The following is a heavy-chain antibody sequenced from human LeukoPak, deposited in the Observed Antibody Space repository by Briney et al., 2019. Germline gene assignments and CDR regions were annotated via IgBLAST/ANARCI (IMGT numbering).Heavy chain of an antibody. V-gene: IGHV3-23*01. D-gene: IGHD4-17*01. CDR2: ISGGGVST. Sequence: GGSLRLSCAASGFTFSNHAMMWVRQAPGRGLEWVSAISGGGVSTYYTDSVKGRFTISRDNSKNTLYLQMNSLRAEDTAVYYCARDYADYVGYFFFDYWGQGTLVTVSS. J-gene: IGHJ4*02. CDR1: GFTFSNHA. CDR3: ARDYADYVGYFFFDY.